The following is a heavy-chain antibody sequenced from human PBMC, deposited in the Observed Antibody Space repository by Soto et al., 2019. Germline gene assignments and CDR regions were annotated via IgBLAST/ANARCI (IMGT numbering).Heavy chain of an antibody. Sequence: GSLRLSCAASGFTFSSYGMHWVRQAPGKGLEWVAVIWYDGSNKYYADSVKGRFTISRDNSKNTLYLQMKSLRAEDTAVYYCARDTPPRGTKSRDYYYYYMDVWGKGTTVTVSS. CDR3: ARDTPPRGTKSRDYYYYYMDV. J-gene: IGHJ6*03. D-gene: IGHD1-1*01. V-gene: IGHV3-33*01. CDR2: IWYDGSNK. CDR1: GFTFSSYG.